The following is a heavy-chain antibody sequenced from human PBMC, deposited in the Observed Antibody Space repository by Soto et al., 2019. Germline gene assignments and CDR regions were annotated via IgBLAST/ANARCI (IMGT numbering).Heavy chain of an antibody. Sequence: PGGSLRLSCAASGFTFSRYGMHWVRQAPGKGLEWVALIWNHGKAQVYVDSVKGRFTISRDNSKNTLYLQMDSLRDEDTAVYYCARDDDYEANAFDLWGQGTLVTVSS. D-gene: IGHD4-17*01. CDR1: GFTFSRYG. CDR2: IWNHGKAQ. V-gene: IGHV3-33*01. J-gene: IGHJ4*02. CDR3: ARDDDYEANAFDL.